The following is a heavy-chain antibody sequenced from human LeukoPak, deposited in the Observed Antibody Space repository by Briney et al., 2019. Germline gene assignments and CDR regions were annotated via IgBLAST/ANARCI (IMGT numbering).Heavy chain of an antibody. CDR2: ISSSSSYT. Sequence: SGGSLRLSCAASGFTFSDYYMSWIRQAPGKGLEWVSYISSSSSYTNYADPVKGRFTISRDNAKNSLYLQMNSLRAEDAAVYYCARVAYGYSVDYWGQGTLVTVSS. V-gene: IGHV3-11*06. J-gene: IGHJ4*02. CDR1: GFTFSDYY. D-gene: IGHD5-18*01. CDR3: ARVAYGYSVDY.